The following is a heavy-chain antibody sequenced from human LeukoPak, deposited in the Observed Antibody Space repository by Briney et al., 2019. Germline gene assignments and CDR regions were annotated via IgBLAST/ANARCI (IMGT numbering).Heavy chain of an antibody. J-gene: IGHJ5*02. Sequence: GGSLRLSCAASGFTFSSYSMNWVRQAPGKWLEWVSSISSSSSYIYYADSVKGRFTISRDNAKNSLYLQMNSLRAEDTAVYYCASYYDTLDSGRRPGSWFDPWGQGTLVTVSS. V-gene: IGHV3-21*01. CDR2: ISSSSSYI. D-gene: IGHD3-3*01. CDR3: ASYYDTLDSGRRPGSWFDP. CDR1: GFTFSSYS.